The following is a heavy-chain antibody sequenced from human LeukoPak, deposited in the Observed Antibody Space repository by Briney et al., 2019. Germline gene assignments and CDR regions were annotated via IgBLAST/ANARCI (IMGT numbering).Heavy chain of an antibody. CDR2: INWNGGST. CDR1: GFTFSTFG. D-gene: IGHD6-13*01. V-gene: IGHV3-20*04. CDR3: ARHRGSSSWYVDY. J-gene: IGHJ4*02. Sequence: GGSLRLSCSASGFTFSTFGMSWVRQAPGKGLEWVSGINWNGGSTGYADSVKGRFTISRDNAKNSLYLQMNSLRAEDTALYYCARHRGSSSWYVDYWGQGTLVTVSS.